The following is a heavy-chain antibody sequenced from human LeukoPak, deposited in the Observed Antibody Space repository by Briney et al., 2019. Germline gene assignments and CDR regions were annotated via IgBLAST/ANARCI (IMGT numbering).Heavy chain of an antibody. V-gene: IGHV1-2*06. CDR2: INPNSGDT. J-gene: IGHJ4*02. D-gene: IGHD2-15*01. Sequence: GASVKVSCKASGYTFTDYYIHWVRQAPGQGLEWMGRINPNSGDTNYAQKFQGRVTMTRDTSINTAYMELSRLRSDDTAVYYCARGEGYCSAGTCECTDYWGQGTLVTVSS. CDR3: ARGEGYCSAGTCECTDY. CDR1: GYTFTDYY.